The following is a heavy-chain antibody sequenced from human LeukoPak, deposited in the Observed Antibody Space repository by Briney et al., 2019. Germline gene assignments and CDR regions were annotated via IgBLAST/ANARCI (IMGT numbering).Heavy chain of an antibody. V-gene: IGHV3-23*01. CDR2: ISGRGGRT. CDR3: AKGPTPYSSSLYFDS. D-gene: IGHD6-13*01. CDR1: GFTFSSYE. Sequence: GGSLRLSCAASGFTFSSYEMNWVRQAPGKGLEWVSTISGRGGRTYYADSVQGRFTISRDHSKNTLYLQINSLRAEDTAVYYCAKGPTPYSSSLYFDSWGQGTLVTVSS. J-gene: IGHJ4*02.